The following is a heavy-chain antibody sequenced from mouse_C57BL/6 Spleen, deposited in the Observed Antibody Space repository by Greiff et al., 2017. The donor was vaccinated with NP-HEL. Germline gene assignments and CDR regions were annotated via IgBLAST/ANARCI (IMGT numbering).Heavy chain of an antibody. CDR1: GFTFSSYG. CDR3: ALTGTKGYFDV. V-gene: IGHV5-6*01. CDR2: ISSGGSYT. J-gene: IGHJ1*03. D-gene: IGHD4-1*01. Sequence: EVMLVESGGDLVKPGGSLKLSCAASGFTFSSYGMSWVRQTPDKRLEWVATISSGGSYTYYPDSVKGRFTISRDNAKNTLYLQMSSLKSEDTAMYYCALTGTKGYFDVWGTGTTVTVSS.